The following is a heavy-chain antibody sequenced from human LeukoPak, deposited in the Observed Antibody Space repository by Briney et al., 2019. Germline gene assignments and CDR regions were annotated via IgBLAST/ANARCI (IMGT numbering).Heavy chain of an antibody. D-gene: IGHD1-1*01. CDR1: GFTFSSYT. J-gene: IGHJ4*02. Sequence: PGGSLRLSCAASGFTFSSYTMNWVRQAPGKGLEWVSYISSSSSTIYYADSVKGRFTISRDNAKNSLYLQMNSLRAEDTAVYYCARDLDSLAFFWGQGTLVTVSS. CDR3: ARDLDSLAFF. CDR2: ISSSSSTI. V-gene: IGHV3-48*01.